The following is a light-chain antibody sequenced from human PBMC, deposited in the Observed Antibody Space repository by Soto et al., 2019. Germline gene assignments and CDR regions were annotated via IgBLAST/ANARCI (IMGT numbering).Light chain of an antibody. J-gene: IGKJ1*01. CDR3: QQYNSAWT. CDR2: GTS. CDR1: QSLSSSY. Sequence: TVLTQSPGTLSLSPGERATLSCRSSQSLSSSYLAWYQQKPGQAPRLLIYGTSIRATGIPDRFSGSGSGTDFTLTISSLQPDDFATYYCQQYNSAWTFGQGTKVDI. V-gene: IGKV3-20*01.